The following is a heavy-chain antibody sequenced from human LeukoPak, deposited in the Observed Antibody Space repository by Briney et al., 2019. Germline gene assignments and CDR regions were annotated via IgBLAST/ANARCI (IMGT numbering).Heavy chain of an antibody. CDR2: IYPRDSDT. CDR1: GYSFPSYW. J-gene: IGHJ3*02. CDR3: ARPDVPYYSDRGTSFYM. D-gene: IGHD3-22*01. V-gene: IGHV5-51*01. Sequence: GESLKISCQGSGYSFPSYWIGWVRQTPGKGLEWMGIIYPRDSDTKYSPSFRGQVTISADKSSSTAYLQWSSLKASDTAVYYCARPDVPYYSDRGTSFYMCGQRTTVTVSS.